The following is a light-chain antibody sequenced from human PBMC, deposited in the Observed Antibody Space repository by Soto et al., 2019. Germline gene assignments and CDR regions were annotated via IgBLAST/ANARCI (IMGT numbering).Light chain of an antibody. CDR3: QQYNSYPLT. CDR1: QSISSW. V-gene: IGKV1-5*03. CDR2: KAS. Sequence: DIQMTQSPSTLSASVGDRVTITCRASQSISSWLAWYQQKPGKAPNLLIYKASSLESGGPSRFSGSGSGTEFTLTISSLQPDEFATYYCQQYNSYPLTFGGGTKVEIK. J-gene: IGKJ4*01.